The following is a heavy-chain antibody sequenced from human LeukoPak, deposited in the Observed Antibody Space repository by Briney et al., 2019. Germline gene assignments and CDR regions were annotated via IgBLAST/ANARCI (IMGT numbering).Heavy chain of an antibody. CDR2: ISGSGSIT. V-gene: IGHV3-23*01. Sequence: PGGSLRLSCAASGFTFSSYAMNWVRQAPGKGLEWVSAISGSGSITYYADSVKGRFTISRDNSKNTPYLQMNSLRAEDTAVYYCAKGSSYCGSGSHFDYWGQGTLVTVSS. J-gene: IGHJ4*02. D-gene: IGHD3-10*01. CDR3: AKGSSYCGSGSHFDY. CDR1: GFTFSSYA.